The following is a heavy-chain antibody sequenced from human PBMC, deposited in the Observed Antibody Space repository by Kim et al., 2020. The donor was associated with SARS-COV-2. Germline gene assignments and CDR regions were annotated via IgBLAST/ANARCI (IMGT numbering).Heavy chain of an antibody. CDR3: ARDQYGSGSYWAYYYYGMDV. CDR1: GFTFSSYS. J-gene: IGHJ6*02. V-gene: IGHV3-21*01. CDR2: ISSSSSYI. D-gene: IGHD3-10*01. Sequence: GGSLRLSCAASGFTFSSYSMNWVRQAPGKGLEWVSSISSSSSYIYYADSVKGRFTISRDNAKNSLYLQMNSLRAEDTAVYYCARDQYGSGSYWAYYYYGMDVWGQGTTVTVSS.